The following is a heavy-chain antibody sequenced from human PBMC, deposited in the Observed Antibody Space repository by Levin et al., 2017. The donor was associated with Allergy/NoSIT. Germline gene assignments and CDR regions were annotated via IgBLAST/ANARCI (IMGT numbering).Heavy chain of an antibody. CDR3: ARGPEV. V-gene: IGHV3-21*01. Sequence: EASVKVSCSASGFTFNIYTMNWVRQAPGKGLEWISFISTNSAYIFYADSVRGRFTISRDNAKGSLYLQMNSLRADDTAIYYCARGPEVWGQGTPVTVSS. J-gene: IGHJ4*02. CDR1: GFTFNIYT. CDR2: ISTNSAYI.